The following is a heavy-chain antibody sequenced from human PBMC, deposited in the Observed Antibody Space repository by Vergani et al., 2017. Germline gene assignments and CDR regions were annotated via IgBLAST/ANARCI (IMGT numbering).Heavy chain of an antibody. CDR2: IYPGDSDA. CDR1: GYSFTTYW. V-gene: IGHV5-51*01. D-gene: IGHD6-13*01. CDR3: ARQGGYDYVDY. J-gene: IGHJ4*02. Sequence: EVPLVQSGAEVKKPGVSLKISCKGSGYSFTTYWIGWVRQVPGKGLEWMGIIYPGDSDARYSPSVQGQVTISADKSIRTAYLQWSSLKAADTAMYYCARQGGYDYVDYWGQGTLVTVSS.